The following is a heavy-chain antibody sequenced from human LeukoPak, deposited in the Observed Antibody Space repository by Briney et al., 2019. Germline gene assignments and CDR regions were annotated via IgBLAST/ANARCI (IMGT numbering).Heavy chain of an antibody. CDR3: ARHQLDSSSWYWRLDAFDI. CDR1: GVSISSYY. D-gene: IGHD6-13*01. V-gene: IGHV4-59*08. Sequence: PSETLSLTCTVSGVSISSYYWSWIRQPPGKGLEWFGYIYYSGSTNYDPSLKSRVTISVDTSKNQFSLKLSSVTAADTAVYYCARHQLDSSSWYWRLDAFDIWGQGTMVTVSS. J-gene: IGHJ3*02. CDR2: IYYSGST.